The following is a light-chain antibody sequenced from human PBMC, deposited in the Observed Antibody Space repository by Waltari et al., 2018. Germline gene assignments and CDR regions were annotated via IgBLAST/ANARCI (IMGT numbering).Light chain of an antibody. CDR2: DVN. J-gene: IGLJ1*01. CDR3: CSYSSSSSLYV. Sequence: QSALTQPAPVSGSPGQPITIPCTGTRSDVGGSNYVSWYQQHPGKAPKLRIYDVNKRPSGVSNRFSGSKSGNTASLTSSGLQAEDEADYYCCSYSSSSSLYVFGTGTKVTVL. CDR1: RSDVGGSNY. V-gene: IGLV2-14*01.